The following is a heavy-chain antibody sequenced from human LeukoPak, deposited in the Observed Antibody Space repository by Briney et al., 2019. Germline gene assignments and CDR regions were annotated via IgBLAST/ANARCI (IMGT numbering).Heavy chain of an antibody. CDR1: GFRFSGYA. Sequence: PGGSLRLSCAASGFRFSGYAMTWVRQAPGKGLEWVAVIWYDGSNKNYADSVKGRFTISRDNSKKTLFLQMNSLRAEDTAVYYCARDKMFYYGSGSYPLDYWGQGTLVTVSS. CDR2: IWYDGSNK. J-gene: IGHJ4*02. V-gene: IGHV3-33*08. CDR3: ARDKMFYYGSGSYPLDY. D-gene: IGHD3-10*01.